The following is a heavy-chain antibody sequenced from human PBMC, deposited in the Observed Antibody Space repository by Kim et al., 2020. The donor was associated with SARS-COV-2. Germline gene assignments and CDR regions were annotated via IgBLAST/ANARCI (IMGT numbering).Heavy chain of an antibody. J-gene: IGHJ1*01. Sequence: GGSLRLSCAASGFTFSSHWMSWVRQAPGKGLEWVANIKQDGSEKYYVDSVKGRFTISRDNAKNSLYLQMNSLRAEDTAVYYCARSEPLRYFDWPMESFFQHWGQGTLVTVSS. CDR3: ARSEPLRYFDWPMESFFQH. CDR2: IKQDGSEK. CDR1: GFTFSSHW. V-gene: IGHV3-7*03. D-gene: IGHD3-9*01.